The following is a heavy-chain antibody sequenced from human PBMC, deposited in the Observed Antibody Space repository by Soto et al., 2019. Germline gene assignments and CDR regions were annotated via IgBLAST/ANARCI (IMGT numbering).Heavy chain of an antibody. CDR1: GYTFTSYY. J-gene: IGHJ4*02. CDR2: INPSGGST. CDR3: ARDLVGGNQKSEMDY. Sequence: QVQLVQSGAEVKKPGASVKVSCKASGYTFTSYYMHWVRQAPGQGLEWMGIINPSGGSTSYAQKFQGRVTMTRDTSTSTVYMELSSLRSEDTAVYYCARDLVGGNQKSEMDYWGQGTLVTVSS. D-gene: IGHD2-15*01. V-gene: IGHV1-46*01.